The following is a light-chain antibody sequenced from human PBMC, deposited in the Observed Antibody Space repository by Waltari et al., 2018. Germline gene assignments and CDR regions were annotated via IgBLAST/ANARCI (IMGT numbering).Light chain of an antibody. V-gene: IGLV1-51*01. Sequence: QSVLTQPPSVSAAPGQKVTISCSGSRSNIGNNYVSWYQQFPGTAPKLLIYDNDRRPSGIPDRFSGSKSGTSATLGITGLQTGDEADYYCGTWDNSLSVFVLGTGTEVTVL. J-gene: IGLJ1*01. CDR1: RSNIGNNY. CDR2: DND. CDR3: GTWDNSLSVFV.